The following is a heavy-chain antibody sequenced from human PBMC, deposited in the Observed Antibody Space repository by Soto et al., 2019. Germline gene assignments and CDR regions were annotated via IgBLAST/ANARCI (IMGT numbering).Heavy chain of an antibody. Sequence: QVQLVQSGAEVRKPGASVKVSCKASGYTFNNHYMHWVRQAPGQGIDWLGVIKPSAGSATYAQKFQGRVTMTRDTSTSTVYMELSRLRAEDTAVYYCARADILTGYYPFDHWGQGTLVTVSS. D-gene: IGHD3-9*01. J-gene: IGHJ4*02. CDR1: GYTFNNHY. V-gene: IGHV1-46*02. CDR3: ARADILTGYYPFDH. CDR2: IKPSAGSA.